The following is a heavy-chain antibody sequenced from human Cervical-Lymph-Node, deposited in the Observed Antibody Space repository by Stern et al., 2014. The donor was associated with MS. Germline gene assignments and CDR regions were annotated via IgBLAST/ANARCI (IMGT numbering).Heavy chain of an antibody. CDR3: ARSYSSGWEFDY. CDR1: GGSISSSSYY. D-gene: IGHD6-19*01. V-gene: IGHV4-39*01. J-gene: IGHJ4*02. Sequence: QVQLQESGPGLVKPSETLSLTCTVSGGSISSSSYYWGWIRQPPGKGLEWIGSIYYIGRTDYNPPLKSRLPIPEDTTMNKYSRKLSSVTAADTAVYYCARSYSSGWEFDYWGQGTLVTVSS. CDR2: IYYIGRT.